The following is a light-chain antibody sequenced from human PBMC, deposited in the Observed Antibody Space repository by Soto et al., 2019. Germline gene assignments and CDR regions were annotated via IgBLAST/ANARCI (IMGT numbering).Light chain of an antibody. J-gene: IGKJ4*01. CDR2: AAS. CDR3: QQLWTYPLT. CDR1: QDVSRS. Sequence: DTQLTQSPSFLSASVGDRVTIACRASQDVSRSVGWYQQKPGTAPKLLISAASTLNSGVPSRFSGSGSGTDFTLTISSLQPEDFATYYCQQLWTYPLTVVGGTKVEI. V-gene: IGKV1-9*01.